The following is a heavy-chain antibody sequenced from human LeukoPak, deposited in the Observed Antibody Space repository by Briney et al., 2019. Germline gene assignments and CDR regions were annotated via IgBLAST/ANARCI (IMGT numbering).Heavy chain of an antibody. CDR1: GYTFSGYY. CDR2: INPNTGGT. J-gene: IGHJ4*02. D-gene: IGHD3-22*01. V-gene: IGHV1-2*02. Sequence: ASVKVSCKASGYTFSGYYMHWVRQAPGQGLEWMGWINPNTGGTNYAQKFQGGVTMTRDTSISTTYMELSRLRSDDTAVYYCASQPYYFDSSGYYDYWGQGTLVTVSS. CDR3: ASQPYYFDSSGYYDY.